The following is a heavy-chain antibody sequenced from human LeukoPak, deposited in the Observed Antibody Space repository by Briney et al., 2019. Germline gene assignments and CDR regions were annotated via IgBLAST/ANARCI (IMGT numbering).Heavy chain of an antibody. CDR3: ARDELRFLEWLLYSPPENYYGMDV. D-gene: IGHD3-3*01. Sequence: ASVKVSCKASGGTFSSYAINWVRQAPGQGLEWMGRIIPILGIGNYAQKFQGRVTITTDKSTSTAYMELSSLRSEDTAVYYCARDELRFLEWLLYSPPENYYGMDVWGQGTTVTVSS. CDR2: IIPILGIG. J-gene: IGHJ6*02. CDR1: GGTFSSYA. V-gene: IGHV1-69*04.